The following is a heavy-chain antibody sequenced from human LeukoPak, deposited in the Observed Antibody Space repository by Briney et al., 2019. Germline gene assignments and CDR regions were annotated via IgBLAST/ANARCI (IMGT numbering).Heavy chain of an antibody. CDR2: TNHSGST. J-gene: IGHJ5*02. V-gene: IGHV4-34*01. CDR3: ARGDEYCSSTSCINWFDP. Sequence: SETLSLTCAVYGGSFSGYYWSWIRQPPGKGLEWIGETNHSGSTNYNPSLKSRVTISVDTSKNQFSLKLSSVTAADTAVYYCARGDEYCSSTSCINWFDPWGQGTLVTVSS. D-gene: IGHD2-2*01. CDR1: GGSFSGYY.